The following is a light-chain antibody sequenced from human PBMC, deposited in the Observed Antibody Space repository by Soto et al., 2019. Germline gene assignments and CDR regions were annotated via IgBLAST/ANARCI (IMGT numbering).Light chain of an antibody. CDR1: QSLLHSNGYNY. J-gene: IGKJ1*01. Sequence: DIVMTQSPLSLPVTPGEPASISCRSSQSLLHSNGYNYLDWYLQNPGQSPQLLIYLGSNRASGVPDRFSGSGSGTDFTLKISRVEAEDVGVYYCMQALQTLGTFGQGTKVEIK. V-gene: IGKV2-28*01. CDR3: MQALQTLGT. CDR2: LGS.